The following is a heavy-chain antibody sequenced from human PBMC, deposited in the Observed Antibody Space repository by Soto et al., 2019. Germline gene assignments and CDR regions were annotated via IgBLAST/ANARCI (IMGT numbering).Heavy chain of an antibody. Sequence: QVQLVESGGGVVQPGRSLRLSCAASGFTFSDYGMHWVRQAPGKGLEWVAVIWYDGSNKYYADSVKGRFSMSRDNFKTTLYLQMNSLRAEDTAVYYCARDRAAGTTSLFDPWGQGTRVTVSS. D-gene: IGHD1-7*01. CDR1: GFTFSDYG. J-gene: IGHJ5*02. V-gene: IGHV3-33*01. CDR2: IWYDGSNK. CDR3: ARDRAAGTTSLFDP.